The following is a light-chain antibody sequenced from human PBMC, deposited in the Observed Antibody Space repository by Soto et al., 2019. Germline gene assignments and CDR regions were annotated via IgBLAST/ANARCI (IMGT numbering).Light chain of an antibody. J-gene: IGKJ4*01. V-gene: IGKV3-15*01. CDR1: QSVSGN. Sequence: EVVMTQSPATLSVSPGERVTLSCTASQSVSGNLAWYQQKPGQAPRLLIHGASTRATDIPARFSGSGSGTEFTLTITSLQSEDFAVYYCQPYHNWPPGLTFGGGTRVEIK. CDR3: QPYHNWPPGLT. CDR2: GAS.